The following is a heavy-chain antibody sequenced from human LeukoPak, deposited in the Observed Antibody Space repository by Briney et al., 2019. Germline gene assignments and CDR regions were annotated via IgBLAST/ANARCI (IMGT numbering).Heavy chain of an antibody. CDR1: GGSISSSSYY. J-gene: IGHJ4*02. V-gene: IGHV4-39*01. Sequence: SETLSLTXTVSGGSISSSSYYWGWIRQPPGKGLEWIGSIYYSGSTYYNPSLKSRVTISVDTSKNQFSLKLSSVTAAGTAVYYCARVEYYYDSSGYYSFDYFDYWGQGSLVTVSS. CDR2: IYYSGST. CDR3: ARVEYYYDSSGYYSFDYFDY. D-gene: IGHD3-22*01.